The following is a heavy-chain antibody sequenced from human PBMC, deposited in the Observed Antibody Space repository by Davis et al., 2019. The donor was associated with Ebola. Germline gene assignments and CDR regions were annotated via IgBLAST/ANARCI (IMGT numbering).Heavy chain of an antibody. CDR3: ASGKIFDRFDY. J-gene: IGHJ4*02. V-gene: IGHV4-59*01. CDR2: IYYSGST. D-gene: IGHD3-3*01. CDR1: GGSISSYY. Sequence: SETLSLTCTVSGGSISSYYWSWIRQPPGKGLEWIGYIYYSGSTNYNPSLKSRVTISVDTSKNQFSLKLSSVTAADTAVYYCASGKIFDRFDYWGQGTLVTVSS.